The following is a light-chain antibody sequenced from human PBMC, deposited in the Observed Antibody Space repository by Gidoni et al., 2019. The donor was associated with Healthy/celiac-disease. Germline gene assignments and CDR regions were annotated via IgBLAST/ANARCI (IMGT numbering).Light chain of an antibody. V-gene: IGKV3-11*01. CDR1: PSVSSY. CDR3: QQRSNWPLLT. J-gene: IGKJ4*01. Sequence: EIVFTQSPATLSLSPGERATLSRRASPSVSSYLAWYQQKPGQAPRLLIYDASNRATGIPARFSGSGSGTDFTLTISSLEPEDFAVYYWQQRSNWPLLTFGGGTKVEIK. CDR2: DAS.